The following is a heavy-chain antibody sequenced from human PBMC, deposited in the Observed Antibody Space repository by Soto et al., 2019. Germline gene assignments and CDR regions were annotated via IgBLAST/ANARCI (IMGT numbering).Heavy chain of an antibody. J-gene: IGHJ4*02. Sequence: EVQLLESGGGLVQPGGSLRLSCAASGFTFSSYAMNWVRQAPGKGLEWVSAISGSGGSTYYGDSVKGRFTISRDDSRNTLYLQMHSLRAEDTAVYYCARDRERDAWYEDYWGQGTLVTVSS. CDR3: ARDRERDAWYEDY. CDR2: ISGSGGST. CDR1: GFTFSSYA. D-gene: IGHD6-13*01. V-gene: IGHV3-23*01.